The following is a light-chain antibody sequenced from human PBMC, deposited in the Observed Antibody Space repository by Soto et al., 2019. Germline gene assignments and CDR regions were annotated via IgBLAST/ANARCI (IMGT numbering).Light chain of an antibody. Sequence: EIVLTQSPGTLSLSPGERATLSCRASQSVRSNYLAWYHQKPGQAPRLLIYDASSRATGIPDRFSGSGPGTDFTLTISTLEPEDFAVYYCHQYGRSPFTFGGGTKVEIK. V-gene: IGKV3-20*01. J-gene: IGKJ4*01. CDR1: QSVRSNY. CDR2: DAS. CDR3: HQYGRSPFT.